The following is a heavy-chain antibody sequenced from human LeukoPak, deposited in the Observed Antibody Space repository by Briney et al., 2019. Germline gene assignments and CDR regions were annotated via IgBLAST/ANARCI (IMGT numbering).Heavy chain of an antibody. D-gene: IGHD5-18*01. CDR1: GYTFTSYD. Sequence: ASVKVSCKASGYTFTSYDINWVRQATGQGLEWMGWMNPNSGNTGYAQKFQGRVTMTRNTSISTAYMELSSLRSEDTAVYYCARSREAMANFDYWGQGTPVTVSS. V-gene: IGHV1-8*01. CDR3: ARSREAMANFDY. J-gene: IGHJ4*02. CDR2: MNPNSGNT.